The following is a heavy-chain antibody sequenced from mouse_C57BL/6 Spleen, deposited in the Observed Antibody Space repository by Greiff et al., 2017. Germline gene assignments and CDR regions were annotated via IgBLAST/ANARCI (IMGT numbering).Heavy chain of an antibody. Sequence: EVQLVESGGGLVKPGGSLKLSCAASGFTFSSYAMSWVRQTPEKRLEWVAAISDGGSYTYYPDNVKGRFTLSRDNAKNNLYLQMSHLESEDTAMYYCARDGGDYAMDYWGQGTSVTVSS. J-gene: IGHJ4*01. CDR3: ARDGGDYAMDY. V-gene: IGHV5-4*01. CDR1: GFTFSSYA. CDR2: ISDGGSYT.